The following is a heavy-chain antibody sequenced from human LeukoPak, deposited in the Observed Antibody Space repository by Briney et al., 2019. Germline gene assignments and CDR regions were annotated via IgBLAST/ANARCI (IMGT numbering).Heavy chain of an antibody. V-gene: IGHV1-18*01. CDR3: ARDQQIFSGPYGSGSYYKSPGNWFDP. D-gene: IGHD3-10*01. J-gene: IGHJ5*02. CDR2: ISAYNGNT. CDR1: GYTFTSYG. Sequence: ASVKVSCKASGYTFTSYGISWVRQAPGQGLEWMGWISAYNGNTNYAQKLQGRVTMTTDTSTSTAYMELRSLRSDDTAVYYCARDQQIFSGPYGSGSYYKSPGNWFDPWGQGTLVTVSS.